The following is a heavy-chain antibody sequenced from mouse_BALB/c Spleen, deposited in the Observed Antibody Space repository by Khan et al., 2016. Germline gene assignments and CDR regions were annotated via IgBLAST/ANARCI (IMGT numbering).Heavy chain of an antibody. CDR3: ASYYGSSYYFDY. J-gene: IGHJ2*01. V-gene: IGHV3-2*02. D-gene: IGHD1-1*01. Sequence: EVQLQASGPGLVKPSQSLSLTCTVTGYSITSDYAWNWIRQFPGNKLEWMGYISYSGSTSYNPSLKSRISITRDTSKNQFFLQLNSVTTEDTATYYCASYYGSSYYFDYWGQGTTLTVSS. CDR2: ISYSGST. CDR1: GYSITSDYA.